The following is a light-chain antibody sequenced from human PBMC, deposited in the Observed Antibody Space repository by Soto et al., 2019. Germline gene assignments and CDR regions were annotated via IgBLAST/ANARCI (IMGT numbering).Light chain of an antibody. Sequence: EIVLTQSPATLSVSPGNRATLSCRASQSVNSDLAWYQQKPGQAPRLLIYGAATRATGTPTRFSGSGSGTEFTLTISSLQSEDFAVYFCQQYGSSGTFGQGTKVDIK. CDR3: QQYGSSGT. J-gene: IGKJ1*01. CDR1: QSVNSD. CDR2: GAA. V-gene: IGKV3-15*01.